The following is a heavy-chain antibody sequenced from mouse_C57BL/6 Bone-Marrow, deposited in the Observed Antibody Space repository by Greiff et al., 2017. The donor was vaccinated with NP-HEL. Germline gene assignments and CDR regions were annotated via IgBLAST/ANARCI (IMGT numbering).Heavy chain of an antibody. CDR1: GFNIKNTY. J-gene: IGHJ4*01. D-gene: IGHD2-10*02. Sequence: VQLQQSVAELVRPGASVKLSCTASGFNIKNTYMHWVKQRPEQGLEWIGRIDHANGNTNYAPKFQGKATITADTTSNTDYLQLSSLTSEDTAIYYCASCMDDSNDYAMDYWGQGTSVTVSS. CDR3: ASCMDDSNDYAMDY. V-gene: IGHV14-3*01. CDR2: IDHANGNT.